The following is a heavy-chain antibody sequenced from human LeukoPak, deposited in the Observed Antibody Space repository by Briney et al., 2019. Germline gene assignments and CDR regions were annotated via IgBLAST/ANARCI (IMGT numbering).Heavy chain of an antibody. CDR2: IYTSGST. D-gene: IGHD1-1*01. Sequence: SETLSLTCTVSGGSISSYYWSWIRQPTGKGLEWIGRIYTSGSTNYNPSLKSRVTMSVDTSKNQFSLKLSSVTAADTAVYYCARGAEAGTTIDYWGQGTLVTVSS. J-gene: IGHJ4*02. V-gene: IGHV4-4*07. CDR3: ARGAEAGTTIDY. CDR1: GGSISSYY.